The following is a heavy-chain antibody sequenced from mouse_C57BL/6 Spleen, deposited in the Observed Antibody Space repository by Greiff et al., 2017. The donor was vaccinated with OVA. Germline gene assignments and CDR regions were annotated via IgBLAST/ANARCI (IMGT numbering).Heavy chain of an antibody. Sequence: DVQLVESGGGLVKPGGSLKLSCAASGFTFSDYGMHWVRQAPEKGLEWVAYISSGSSTIYYADTVKGRFTISRDNAKNTLFLQMTSLRSEDTAMYYCARLGADDWYFDVWGTGTTVTVSS. D-gene: IGHD3-3*01. CDR2: ISSGSSTI. CDR1: GFTFSDYG. V-gene: IGHV5-17*01. CDR3: ARLGADDWYFDV. J-gene: IGHJ1*03.